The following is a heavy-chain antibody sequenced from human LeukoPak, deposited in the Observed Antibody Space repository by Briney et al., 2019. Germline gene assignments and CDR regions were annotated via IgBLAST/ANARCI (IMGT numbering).Heavy chain of an antibody. D-gene: IGHD6-19*01. CDR2: IYYSGST. CDR3: ARAGIAVAGDAFDI. Sequence: NPSETLSLTCTVSGGSISSSSYYWGWFRQPPGKGLEWIGSIYYSGSTYYNPSLKSRVTISVDTSKNQFSLKLSSVAAADTAVYYCARAGIAVAGDAFDIWGQGTMVTVSS. CDR1: GGSISSSSYY. V-gene: IGHV4-39*07. J-gene: IGHJ3*02.